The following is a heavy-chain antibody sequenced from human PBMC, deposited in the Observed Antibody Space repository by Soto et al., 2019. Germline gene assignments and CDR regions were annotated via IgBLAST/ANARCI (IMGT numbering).Heavy chain of an antibody. CDR2: ISGSGGST. CDR1: GFTFSSYA. CDR3: AKGPGIFGVVIYFDY. D-gene: IGHD3-3*01. J-gene: IGHJ4*02. Sequence: GVLRLSCAASGFTFSSYAMSWVRQAPGKGLEWVSAISGSGGSTYYADSVKGRFTISRDNSKNTLYLQMNSLRAEDTAVYYCAKGPGIFGVVIYFDYWGQGTLVTVS. V-gene: IGHV3-23*01.